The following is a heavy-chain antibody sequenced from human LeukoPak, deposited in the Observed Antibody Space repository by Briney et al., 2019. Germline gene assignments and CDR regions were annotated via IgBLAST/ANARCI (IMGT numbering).Heavy chain of an antibody. CDR2: IYYSGST. Sequence: SETLSLTCTVSGGSISSSSYYWGWIRQPPGKGLEWIGSIYYSGSTYYNPSLKSRDTISVDTSKNQFSLKLSSVTAADTAVYYCARGRGTAMHDAFDTWGQGTMVTVSS. J-gene: IGHJ3*02. CDR1: GGSISSSSYY. D-gene: IGHD5-18*01. CDR3: ARGRGTAMHDAFDT. V-gene: IGHV4-39*07.